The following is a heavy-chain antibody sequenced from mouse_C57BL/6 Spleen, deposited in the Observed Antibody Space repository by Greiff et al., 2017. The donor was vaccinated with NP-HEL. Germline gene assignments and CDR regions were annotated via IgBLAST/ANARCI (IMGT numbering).Heavy chain of an antibody. CDR3: TRTYSYYFDY. Sequence: EVMLVESGEGLVKPGGSLKLSCAASGFTFSSYAMSWVRQTPEKRLEWVAYICSGGDYIYYADTVKGRFTISRDNARNTLYLQMSSLKSEDTAMYYCTRTYSYYFDYWGQGTTLTVSS. J-gene: IGHJ2*01. D-gene: IGHD1-1*01. CDR1: GFTFSSYA. V-gene: IGHV5-9-1*02. CDR2: ICSGGDYI.